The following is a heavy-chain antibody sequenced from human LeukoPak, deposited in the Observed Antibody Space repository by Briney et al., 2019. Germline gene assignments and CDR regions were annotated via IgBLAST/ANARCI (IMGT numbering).Heavy chain of an antibody. D-gene: IGHD3-10*01. CDR1: GFTFSSYW. CDR3: ARDGNFGYDAFDI. V-gene: IGHV3-74*01. Sequence: GGSLRLSCAASGFTFSSYWMHWVRQAPGKGLVWVSRINSDGSSTSYADSVKGRFSISRDNSKNTLYLQMNSLRAEDTAVYYCARDGNFGYDAFDIWGQGTMVTVSS. CDR2: INSDGSST. J-gene: IGHJ3*02.